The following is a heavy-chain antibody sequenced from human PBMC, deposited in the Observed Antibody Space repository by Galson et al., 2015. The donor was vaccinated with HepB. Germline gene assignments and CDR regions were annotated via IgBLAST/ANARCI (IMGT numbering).Heavy chain of an antibody. CDR1: GFTFSSYG. CDR2: ISYDGSNK. J-gene: IGHJ4*02. V-gene: IGHV3-30*03. Sequence: SLRLSCAASGFTFSSYGMHWVRQAPGKGLEWVAVISYDGSNKYYADSVKGRFTISRDNSKNTLYLQMNSLRAEDTAVYYCAYRSGSYYNAVDYWGQGTLVTVSS. D-gene: IGHD3-10*01. CDR3: AYRSGSYYNAVDY.